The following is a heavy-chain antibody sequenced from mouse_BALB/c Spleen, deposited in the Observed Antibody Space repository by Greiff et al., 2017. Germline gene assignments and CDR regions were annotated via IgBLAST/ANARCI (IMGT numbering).Heavy chain of an antibody. D-gene: IGHD2-4*01. CDR2: ISSGSSTI. CDR1: GFTFSSFG. CDR3: ARMITFAY. V-gene: IGHV5-17*02. Sequence: EVKLMESGGGLVQPGGSRKLSCAASGFTFSSFGMHWVRQAPEKGLEWVAYISSGSSTIYYADTVKGRFTISRDNPKNTLFLQMTSLRSEDTAMYYCARMITFAYWGQGTLVTVSA. J-gene: IGHJ3*01.